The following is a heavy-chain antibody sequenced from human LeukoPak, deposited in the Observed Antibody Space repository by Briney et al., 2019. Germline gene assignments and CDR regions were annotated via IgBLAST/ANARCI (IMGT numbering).Heavy chain of an antibody. CDR2: IYYSGST. CDR1: GGSISSYY. V-gene: IGHV4-59*08. J-gene: IGHJ4*02. D-gene: IGHD3-10*01. Sequence: SETLSLTCTVSGGSISSYYWRWIRQPPGKGLEWIGYIYYSGSTNYNPSLKSRVTISVDTSKNQFSLKLSSVTAADTAVYYCARLLGVSGSGSYYFDYWGQGTLVTVSS. CDR3: ARLLGVSGSGSYYFDY.